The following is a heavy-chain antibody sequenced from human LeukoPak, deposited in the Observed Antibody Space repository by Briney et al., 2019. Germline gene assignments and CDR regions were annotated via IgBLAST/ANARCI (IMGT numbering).Heavy chain of an antibody. D-gene: IGHD1-26*01. CDR2: INSDGSTT. J-gene: IGHJ4*02. CDR3: ARDRGTYYYFDY. Sequence: GGSLRLSCAASGFTFSSFWMHWVRQAPGKGLVWVSRINSDGSTTTYADSVKGRFPISRDNAKNTLYLQMNSLRAEDTAVYYCARDRGTYYYFDYWGQGTLVTVSS. V-gene: IGHV3-74*01. CDR1: GFTFSSFW.